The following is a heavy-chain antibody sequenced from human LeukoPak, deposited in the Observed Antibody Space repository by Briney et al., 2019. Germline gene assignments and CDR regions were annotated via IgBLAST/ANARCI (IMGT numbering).Heavy chain of an antibody. Sequence: ASVKVSCKASGYTFTSYDINWVRQATGQGLEWMGWMNPNSGNTGYAQKFQGRVTMTRNTSISTAYKELSSLRAEDTAVYYCAKGALSYGWFDPWGQGTLVTVSS. V-gene: IGHV1-8*01. D-gene: IGHD3-10*01. CDR3: AKGALSYGWFDP. CDR2: MNPNSGNT. J-gene: IGHJ5*02. CDR1: GYTFTSYD.